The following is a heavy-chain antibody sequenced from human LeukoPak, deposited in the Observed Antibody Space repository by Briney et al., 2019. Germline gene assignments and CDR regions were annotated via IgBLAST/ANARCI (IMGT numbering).Heavy chain of an antibody. J-gene: IGHJ4*02. CDR3: ARDRSLSVAGTFDY. CDR2: SNAAGSPV. CDR1: GFTFSNYR. V-gene: IGHV3-48*02. Sequence: PGGSLRLSCTGSGFTFSNYRMNWVRQAPGKRLEWISYSNAAGSPVSYAESVQGRFTISRDNAKNSLYLQMNSLRDDDTAVYYCARDRSLSVAGTFDYWGQGSLVTVSS. D-gene: IGHD6-19*01.